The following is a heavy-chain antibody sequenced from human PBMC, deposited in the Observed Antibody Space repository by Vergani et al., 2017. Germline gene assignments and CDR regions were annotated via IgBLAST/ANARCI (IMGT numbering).Heavy chain of an antibody. V-gene: IGHV4-4*03. CDR3: AGVIQLWLGDWFDP. CDR1: GGSISSSNW. Sequence: QVQLQESGPGLVKPPGTLSLTCAVPGGSISSSNWWSWARQPPGKGREWIGEIFYSGSTNYNPSLKSRVTISIDKSKKQFSLKLSSVTAADTAVYYCAGVIQLWLGDWFDPWGQGTLVTVSS. CDR2: IFYSGST. D-gene: IGHD3-10*01. J-gene: IGHJ5*02.